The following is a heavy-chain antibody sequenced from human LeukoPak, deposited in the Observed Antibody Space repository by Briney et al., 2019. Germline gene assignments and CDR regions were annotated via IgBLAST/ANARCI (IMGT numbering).Heavy chain of an antibody. D-gene: IGHD3-22*01. V-gene: IGHV4-34*01. CDR2: IYHSGST. CDR3: ARASYSSGFYEY. CDR1: GFTFGGYA. Sequence: PGGSLRLSCTASGFTFGGYAMNWFRQSPGKGLEWIGEIYHSGSTNYNPSLKSRVTISVDKSKNQFSLKLSSVTAADTAVYYCARASYSSGFYEYWGQGTLVTVSS. J-gene: IGHJ4*02.